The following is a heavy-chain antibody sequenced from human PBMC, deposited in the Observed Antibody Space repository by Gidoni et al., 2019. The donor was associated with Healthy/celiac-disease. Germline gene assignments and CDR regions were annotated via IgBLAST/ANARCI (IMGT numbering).Heavy chain of an antibody. D-gene: IGHD3-3*01. Sequence: QVQLVQSGAEVKKPGAPVKVSCKDSGYTFFSSVIRWVRQAPGQGLEWMGWISAYNGNTNYAQKLQGRVTMTTDTSTSTAYMELRSLRSDDTAVYYCARVSGFLEWSYYYYGMDVWGQGTTVTVSS. CDR2: ISAYNGNT. CDR3: ARVSGFLEWSYYYYGMDV. CDR1: GYTFFSSV. J-gene: IGHJ6*02. V-gene: IGHV1-18*01.